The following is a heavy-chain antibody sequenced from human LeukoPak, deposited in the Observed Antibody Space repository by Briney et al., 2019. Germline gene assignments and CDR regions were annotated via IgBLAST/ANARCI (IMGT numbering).Heavy chain of an antibody. Sequence: PGGSLRLSCAASGFTFSSYAMSWVRQAPGKGLEWVSAISGSGGSTYYAGSVKGRFTISRDNSKSTLYLQMNSLRAEDTAVYYCAKFSHIVVVTAIHFDYWGQGTLVTVSS. CDR3: AKFSHIVVVTAIHFDY. CDR2: ISGSGGST. V-gene: IGHV3-23*01. D-gene: IGHD2-21*02. CDR1: GFTFSSYA. J-gene: IGHJ4*02.